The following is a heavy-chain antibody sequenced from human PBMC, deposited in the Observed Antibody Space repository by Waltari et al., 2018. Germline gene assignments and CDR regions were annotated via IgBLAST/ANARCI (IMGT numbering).Heavy chain of an antibody. CDR1: GGTFSSYA. J-gene: IGHJ4*02. D-gene: IGHD3-3*01. Sequence: QVQLVQSGAEVKKPGSSVKVACKASGGTFSSYAISWVRQAPGQGLGWMGRIIPILGTANYAQKFKGRVTITADKSTSTAYMELSSLISEDTAVYYCARDFFSYFDYWGQGTLVTVSS. CDR3: ARDFFSYFDY. V-gene: IGHV1-69*08. CDR2: IIPILGTA.